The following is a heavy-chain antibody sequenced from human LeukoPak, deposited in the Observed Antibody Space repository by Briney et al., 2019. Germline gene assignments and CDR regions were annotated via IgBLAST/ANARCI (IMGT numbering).Heavy chain of an antibody. J-gene: IGHJ4*02. V-gene: IGHV1-46*01. CDR3: ARGQDSSSSLGGVGCVDY. D-gene: IGHD6-6*01. CDR1: GYTFTSYY. CDR2: INPSGGST. Sequence: GASVKVSCKASGYTFTSYYMHWVRQAPGQGLEWMGIINPSGGSTSYAQKLQGRVTMTSDTSTSTVYMELSSLRSEDTAVYYCARGQDSSSSLGGVGCVDYWGQGTLVTVSS.